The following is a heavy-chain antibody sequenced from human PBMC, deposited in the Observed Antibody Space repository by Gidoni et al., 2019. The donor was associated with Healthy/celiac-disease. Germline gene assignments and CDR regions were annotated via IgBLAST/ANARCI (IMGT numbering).Heavy chain of an antibody. V-gene: IGHV3-53*02. CDR1: GFTVISNY. CDR3: ARESGSDYGDYGGAFDI. D-gene: IGHD4-17*01. CDR2: IYSGGST. Sequence: EVQLVETGGGLIQPGGSLRLSCAASGFTVISNYMSWVRQAPGKGLEWVSVIYSGGSTYYADSVKGRFTISRDNSKNTLYLQMNSLRAEDTAVYYCARESGSDYGDYGGAFDIWGQGTMVTVSS. J-gene: IGHJ3*02.